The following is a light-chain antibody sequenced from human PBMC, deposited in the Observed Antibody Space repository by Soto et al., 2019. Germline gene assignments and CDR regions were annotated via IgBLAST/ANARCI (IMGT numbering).Light chain of an antibody. CDR1: SGHSNYA. CDR3: QTWDTGISVV. Sequence: QLVLTQSPSASASLGASVKLTCTLSSGHSNYAIAWHQQQPEKGPRYLMKLNNDGSHSKGDGIPDRFSGSSSGAERYLTISSLQSEGESDYYCQTWDTGISVVFGGGTKLTVL. J-gene: IGLJ2*01. CDR2: LNNDGSH. V-gene: IGLV4-69*01.